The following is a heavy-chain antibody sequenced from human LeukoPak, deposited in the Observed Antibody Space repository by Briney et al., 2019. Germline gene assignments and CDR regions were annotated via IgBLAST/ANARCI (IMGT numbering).Heavy chain of an antibody. CDR2: IYYSGST. D-gene: IGHD3-22*01. Sequence: SETLSLTCTVSGGSISSGGYYRSWIRQHPGKGLEWTGYIYYSGSTNYNPSLKSRVTISVDTSKNQFSLKLSSVTAADTAVYYCARDLGRYYDSSGYYSQNWYFDLWGRGTLVTVSS. J-gene: IGHJ2*01. CDR3: ARDLGRYYDSSGYYSQNWYFDL. CDR1: GGSISSGGYY. V-gene: IGHV4-61*08.